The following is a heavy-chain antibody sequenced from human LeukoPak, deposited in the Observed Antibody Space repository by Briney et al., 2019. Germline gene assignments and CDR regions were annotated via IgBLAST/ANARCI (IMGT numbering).Heavy chain of an antibody. V-gene: IGHV4-59*08. J-gene: IGHJ5*02. CDR2: IYYSGST. CDR1: GGSISSDY. D-gene: IGHD3-3*01. Sequence: SETLSLTCTVSGGSISSDYWSWIRQPPGKGLEWIGYIYYSGSTNYHPSLKSRVTISVDTSKNQFSLKLSSVTAADTAVYYCARHLGSGYYNWFDPWGQGTLVTVSS. CDR3: ARHLGSGYYNWFDP.